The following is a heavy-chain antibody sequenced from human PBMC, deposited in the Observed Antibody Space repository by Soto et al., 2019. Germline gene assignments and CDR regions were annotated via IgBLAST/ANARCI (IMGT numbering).Heavy chain of an antibody. CDR3: ARHMYSNNWPFYFYGMDV. D-gene: IGHD1-1*01. Sequence: SETLSLTCTVSGGSISSYYWSWIRQPPGKGLEWIGYIYYSGNTNYNPSLKSRVTISVDTSKSQFSLKLSSVTAADTAVYYCARHMYSNNWPFYFYGMDVWGQGTTVTVSS. V-gene: IGHV4-59*08. J-gene: IGHJ6*02. CDR2: IYYSGNT. CDR1: GGSISSYY.